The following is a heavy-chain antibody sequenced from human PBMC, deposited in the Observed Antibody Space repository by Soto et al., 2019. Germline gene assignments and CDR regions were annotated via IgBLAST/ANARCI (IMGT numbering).Heavy chain of an antibody. CDR3: AKGRTFFDF. Sequence: PGGSLRLSCAASGFDFSAYAMTWVRQAPGKGLEWVSDISDSDGATHYAYSVKGRFTISRDNVKNTLYLQMESLRAEDAAVYYCAKGRTFFDFWGQGALVTVSS. J-gene: IGHJ4*02. CDR2: ISDSDGAT. CDR1: GFDFSAYA. V-gene: IGHV3-23*01.